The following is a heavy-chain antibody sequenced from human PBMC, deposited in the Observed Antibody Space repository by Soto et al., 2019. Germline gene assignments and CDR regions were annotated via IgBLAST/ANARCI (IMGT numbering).Heavy chain of an antibody. CDR1: GFTFSSYA. V-gene: IGHV3-30-3*01. D-gene: IGHD3-10*01. CDR3: ARDVPSGHYYYYGMDV. CDR2: ISYDGSNK. Sequence: GGSLRLSCAASGFTFSSYAMHWVRQAPGKGLEWVAVISYDGSNKYYADSVKGRFTISRDNSKNTLYLQMNSLRAEDTAVYYFARDVPSGHYYYYGMDVCGQGTTVTVSS. J-gene: IGHJ6*02.